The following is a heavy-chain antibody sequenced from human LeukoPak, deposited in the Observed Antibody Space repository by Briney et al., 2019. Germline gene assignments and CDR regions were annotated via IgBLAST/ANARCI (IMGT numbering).Heavy chain of an antibody. CDR3: AKDDGVSFPTIDAFTT. V-gene: IGHV3-23*01. J-gene: IGHJ3*02. Sequence: GGSLRLSCAASGFTFSSYAMSWVRQAPGKGLEWVSAISGSGTSTYYADSVKGRFSISRDNSKNTLYLQMNSLSAEDTAVYYCAKDDGVSFPTIDAFTTWGQGTLVTVSS. D-gene: IGHD1-1*01. CDR1: GFTFSSYA. CDR2: ISGSGTST.